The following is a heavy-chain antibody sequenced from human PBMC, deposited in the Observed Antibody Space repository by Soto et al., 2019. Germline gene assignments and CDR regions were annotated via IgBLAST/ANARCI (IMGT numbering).Heavy chain of an antibody. CDR3: AKKPNGFDS. V-gene: IGHV3-23*01. J-gene: IGHJ5*01. Sequence: GSLRLSFAASGFTFSTYALAWVRQAPGKGLEWLSSISESSSNTYYADSVKGRFTISKDNSKNMLYLQMNSLRDEDTAVYYCAKKPNGFDSWGQGTQVTVSS. CDR1: GFTFSTYA. CDR2: ISESSSNT.